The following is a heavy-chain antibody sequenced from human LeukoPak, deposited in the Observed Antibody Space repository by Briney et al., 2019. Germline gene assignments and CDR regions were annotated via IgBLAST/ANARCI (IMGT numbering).Heavy chain of an antibody. J-gene: IGHJ4*02. V-gene: IGHV3-30*02. CDR1: VVTFSSYG. CDR3: AKDAARPTSGAPGY. CDR2: IRYDGSNK. Sequence: GGSLRVSCAASVVTFSSYGIQWVSQAPGKGLEWVAFIRYDGSNKYYADSVKGRFTISRDNSKNTLYLQMNSLRAEDTAVYNCAKDAARPTSGAPGYWGQGTLVTVSS. D-gene: IGHD6-6*01.